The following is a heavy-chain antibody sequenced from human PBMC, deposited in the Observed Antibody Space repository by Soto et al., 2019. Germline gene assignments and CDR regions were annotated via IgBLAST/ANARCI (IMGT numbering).Heavy chain of an antibody. D-gene: IGHD3-22*01. CDR3: ARDPSNTSGDKLYLDY. J-gene: IGHJ4*02. V-gene: IGHV1-46*01. CDR1: GYTFTTYY. CDR2: INPSGGSI. Sequence: ASVKVSCKASGYTFTTYYIHWVRQAPGQGLEWMGVINPSGGSINYAQKFQGRVTMTRDTSTSTAYMELRSLTSDDTAVYYCARDPSNTSGDKLYLDYWGQGSLVTVSS.